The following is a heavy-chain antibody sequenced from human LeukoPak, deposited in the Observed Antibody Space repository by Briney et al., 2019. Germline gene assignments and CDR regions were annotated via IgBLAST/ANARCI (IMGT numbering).Heavy chain of an antibody. CDR3: AREIFGVDF. CDR2: IKQDGSVK. J-gene: IGHJ4*02. Sequence: PGGSLRLSCAASGFTFSSYWMNWVRQAPGKGLEWVANIKQDGSVKNYVDSVKSRFTISRDNAKNSLYLQMNSLRGEDTAVYYCAREIFGVDFWGQGTLVTVSS. D-gene: IGHD3-10*01. CDR1: GFTFSSYW. V-gene: IGHV3-7*01.